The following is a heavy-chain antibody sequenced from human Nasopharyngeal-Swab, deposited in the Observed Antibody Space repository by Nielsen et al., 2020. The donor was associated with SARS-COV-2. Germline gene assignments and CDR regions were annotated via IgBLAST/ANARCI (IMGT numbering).Heavy chain of an antibody. Sequence: ASVKVSCKASGYTFTGYYMHWVRQAPGQGLEWMGRINPNSGGTNYAQKFQGRVTMTRDTSISTAYMELSRLRSEDTAVYYCARWLKSGFSSSWFFYYGMDVWGQGTTVTVSS. CDR2: INPNSGGT. D-gene: IGHD6-13*01. CDR3: ARWLKSGFSSSWFFYYGMDV. J-gene: IGHJ6*02. CDR1: GYTFTGYY. V-gene: IGHV1-2*06.